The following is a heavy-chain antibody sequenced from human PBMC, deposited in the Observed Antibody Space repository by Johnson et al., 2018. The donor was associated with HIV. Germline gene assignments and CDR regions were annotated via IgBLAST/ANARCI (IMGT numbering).Heavy chain of an antibody. CDR1: ALTFSRYG. CDR3: ARGSGHHPGAFDI. D-gene: IGHD6-19*01. V-gene: IGHV3-30*03. Sequence: QVQLVESGGGVVQPGRSLRLSCAASALTFSRYGVHWVRQAPGKGLEWVALMSYDGSNKYYGDSVKGRFTISRDNSKNTLYLQMNSLRAEDTAVYYCARGSGHHPGAFDIWGQGTMVTVSS. J-gene: IGHJ3*02. CDR2: MSYDGSNK.